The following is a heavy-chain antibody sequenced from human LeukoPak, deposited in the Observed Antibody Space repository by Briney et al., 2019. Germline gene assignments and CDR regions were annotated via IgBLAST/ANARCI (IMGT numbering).Heavy chain of an antibody. CDR2: IDRDSAT. J-gene: IGHJ4*02. CDR1: GLTVSSSY. D-gene: IGHD5-24*01. Sequence: PGGSLRLSCAASGLTVSSSYMNWVRQAPGKGLEWVSVIDRDSATHYADSVKGRFTISRDNSKNTLYLQMNSLTAEDTAVYYCAREMTTITRYFHYWGQGTLVTVSS. CDR3: AREMTTITRYFHY. V-gene: IGHV3-53*01.